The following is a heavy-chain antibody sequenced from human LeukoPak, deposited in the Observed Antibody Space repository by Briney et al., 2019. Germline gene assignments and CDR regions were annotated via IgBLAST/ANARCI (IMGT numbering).Heavy chain of an antibody. D-gene: IGHD3-22*01. CDR2: ISAYNGNT. V-gene: IGHV1-18*04. J-gene: IGHJ4*02. CDR3: ARGSGGRHYYDSSGYYYTTRPLVY. Sequence: ASVKVSCKASGYTFTSYYMHWVRQAPGQGLEWMGWISAYNGNTNYAQKLQGRVTMTTDTSTSTAYMELRSLRSDDTAVYYCARGSGGRHYYDSSGYYYTTRPLVYWGQGTLVTVSS. CDR1: GYTFTSYY.